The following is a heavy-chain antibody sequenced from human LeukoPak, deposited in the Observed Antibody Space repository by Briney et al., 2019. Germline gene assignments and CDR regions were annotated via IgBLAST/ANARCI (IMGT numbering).Heavy chain of an antibody. D-gene: IGHD3-22*01. V-gene: IGHV4-4*07. Sequence: PSETLPLTCTVSGGSIRSYCWSWIRQPAGKGMEWIGRIYTSGSTNYNPSLKSRVTMSVDTPKNLFSLKLSSVTAADTAVYYCARDYYDSSGYYSFDYWGQGTLVTVYS. CDR3: ARDYYDSSGYYSFDY. CDR2: IYTSGST. CDR1: GGSIRSYC. J-gene: IGHJ4*02.